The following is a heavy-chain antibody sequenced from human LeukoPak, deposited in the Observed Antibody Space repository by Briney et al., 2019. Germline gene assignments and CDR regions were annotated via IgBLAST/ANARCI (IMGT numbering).Heavy chain of an antibody. CDR1: GYIFTSYA. V-gene: IGHV1-3*01. D-gene: IGHD2-15*01. CDR2: INAGNGNT. Sequence: ASVKVSCKASGYIFTSYAMHWVRQAPGQRLEWMGWINAGNGNTKYSQKFQGRLIITRDTSANTAYMGLSSLGSEDTAMYYCARGGIATRIDYWGQGTLVTVSS. J-gene: IGHJ4*02. CDR3: ARGGIATRIDY.